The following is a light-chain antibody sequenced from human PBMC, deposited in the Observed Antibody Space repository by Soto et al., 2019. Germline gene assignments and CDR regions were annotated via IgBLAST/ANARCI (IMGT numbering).Light chain of an antibody. CDR1: QTIATW. CDR2: DAS. CDR3: QQSYIAPIT. Sequence: DIQFTQSPSTRSASVGDRVTITCRASQTIATWLEWYQQKQGKAPKLLIYDASTLESGVPSRFRGSGVGPEFSRTISSPQPDDVATSLCQQSYIAPITFGQGTRLEIK. V-gene: IGKV1-5*01. J-gene: IGKJ5*01.